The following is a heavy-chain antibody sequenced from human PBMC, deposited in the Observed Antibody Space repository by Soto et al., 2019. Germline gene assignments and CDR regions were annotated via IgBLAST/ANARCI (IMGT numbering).Heavy chain of an antibody. CDR3: AIPLPKQQLVRGAFDH. CDR1: GGTFRNYA. V-gene: IGHV1-69*01. CDR2: SIPVFGTA. D-gene: IGHD6-13*01. J-gene: IGHJ4*02. Sequence: QVQLVQSGAKVKKPGSSVKLSCKTSGGTFRNYAINWVRQAPGQGLEWMGGSIPVFGTANYAQTFQGRFTITADESTNTAYMELSSLRSEDTAVYYCAIPLPKQQLVRGAFDHWGQGTLVTVAS.